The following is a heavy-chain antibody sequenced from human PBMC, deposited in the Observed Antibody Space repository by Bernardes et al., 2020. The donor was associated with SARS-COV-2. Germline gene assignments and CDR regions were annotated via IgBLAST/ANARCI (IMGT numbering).Heavy chain of an antibody. CDR2: LYYGATT. V-gene: IGHV4-39*01. Sequence: SETLFLTCSVSGGSISGTTYYWGWIRQPPGKGLEWIGSLYYGATTYYNSSLKSRVTMSVDTTTNQFALKMTSVTAADSAVYYCVRHWDHWGQGSLVTVSS. CDR1: GGSISGTTYY. J-gene: IGHJ4*02. CDR3: VRHWDH.